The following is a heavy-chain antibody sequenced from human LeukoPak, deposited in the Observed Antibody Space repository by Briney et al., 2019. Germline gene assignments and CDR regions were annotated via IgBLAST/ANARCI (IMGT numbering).Heavy chain of an antibody. J-gene: IGHJ4*02. CDR3: AKDQLDSASPSLFDY. CDR2: IRSKANSYAT. D-gene: IGHD3-10*01. V-gene: IGHV3-73*01. Sequence: GGSLRLSCAASGFTFSGSAMHWVRQASGKGLEWVGRIRSKANSYATAYAASVKGRFTISRDDSKNTVYLQMNSLRAEDTAVYYCAKDQLDSASPSLFDYWGQGTLVTVSS. CDR1: GFTFSGSA.